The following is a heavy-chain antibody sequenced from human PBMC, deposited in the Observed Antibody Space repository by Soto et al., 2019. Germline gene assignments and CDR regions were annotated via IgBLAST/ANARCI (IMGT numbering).Heavy chain of an antibody. CDR3: ARMGKQWYYYDSSSFFDY. V-gene: IGHV5-51*01. D-gene: IGHD3-22*01. CDR1: GYSFTSYW. J-gene: IGHJ4*02. CDR2: IYPGDSDT. Sequence: GESLKTSCKGSGYSFTSYWIGWVRQMPGKGLEWMGIIYPGDSDTRYSPSFQGQVTISADKSISTAYLQWSSLKASDTAMYYCARMGKQWYYYDSSSFFDYWGQGTLVTVSS.